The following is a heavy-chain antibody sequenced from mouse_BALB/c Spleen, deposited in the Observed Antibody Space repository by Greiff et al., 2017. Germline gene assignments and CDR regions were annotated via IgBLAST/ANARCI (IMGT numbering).Heavy chain of an antibody. Sequence: VQLKESGPGLVKPSQSLSLTCTVTGYSITSDYAWNWIRQFPGNKLEWMGYISYSGSTSYNPSLKSRISITRDTSKNQFFLQLNSVTTEDTATYYCAKGVRFDYWGQGTTLTVSS. CDR3: AKGVRFDY. CDR1: GYSITSDYA. J-gene: IGHJ2*01. V-gene: IGHV3-2*02. D-gene: IGHD2-14*01. CDR2: ISYSGST.